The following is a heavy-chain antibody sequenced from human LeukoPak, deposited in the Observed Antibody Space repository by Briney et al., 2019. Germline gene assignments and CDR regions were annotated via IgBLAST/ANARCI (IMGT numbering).Heavy chain of an antibody. CDR2: IYHSGTT. Sequence: SETLSLTCTVSGGSISSGDYYWTWIRQPPGKGLEWIGSIYHSGTTYHNPSLKSRATISVDRSKNQFSLRLSSVTAADTAVYYCARTYSSSSNWFDPWGQGTLVTVSS. CDR3: ARTYSSSSNWFDP. D-gene: IGHD6-13*01. J-gene: IGHJ5*02. CDR1: GGSISSGDYY. V-gene: IGHV4-30-2*01.